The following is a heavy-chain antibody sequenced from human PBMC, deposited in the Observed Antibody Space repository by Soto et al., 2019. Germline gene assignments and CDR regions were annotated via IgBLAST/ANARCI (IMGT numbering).Heavy chain of an antibody. CDR1: GFTFSSYA. D-gene: IGHD4-4*01. Sequence: GGSLRLSCAASGFTFSSYAMHWVRQAPGKGLEWVAVISYDGYNKYYADSVKGRFTISRDNSKNTLYLQMNSLRAEDTAVYYCASDIVANDYSGNSLDYWGQGTLVTVSS. CDR3: ASDIVANDYSGNSLDY. J-gene: IGHJ4*02. V-gene: IGHV3-30*03. CDR2: ISYDGYNK.